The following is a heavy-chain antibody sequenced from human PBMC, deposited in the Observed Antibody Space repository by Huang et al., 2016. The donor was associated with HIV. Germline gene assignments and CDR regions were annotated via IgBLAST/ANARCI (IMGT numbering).Heavy chain of an antibody. J-gene: IGHJ3*01. CDR1: GYSFTRQW. Sequence: EVQLVQSGAEMKRPGESLKISCKGSGYSFTRQWIGWVRQMPGKGPEWMGIIYPGYSDVKDIPTFQGQVTISADNSISTAYLQWKSLKVSDTAMYFCARPPTYSDDGGYYIDAFGVWGRGTMVTVS. CDR3: ARPPTYSDDGGYYIDAFGV. D-gene: IGHD2-21*02. V-gene: IGHV5-51*03. CDR2: IYPGYSDV.